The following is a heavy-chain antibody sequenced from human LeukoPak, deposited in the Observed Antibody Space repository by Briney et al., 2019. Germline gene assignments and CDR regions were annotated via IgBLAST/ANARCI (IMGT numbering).Heavy chain of an antibody. V-gene: IGHV4-39*01. CDR1: GGSISSSSHY. J-gene: IGHJ3*01. CDR2: IFYSGNT. CDR3: ARQAKLMAKV. Sequence: SETLSLTCTVSGGSISSSSHYWGWIRQPPGKGLEWIGSIFYSGNTYYNPSLKSRVTISVDTSKNQFSLKLSSVTAADTAVYYCARQAKLMAKVWGQGTMVTVSS. D-gene: IGHD5-24*01.